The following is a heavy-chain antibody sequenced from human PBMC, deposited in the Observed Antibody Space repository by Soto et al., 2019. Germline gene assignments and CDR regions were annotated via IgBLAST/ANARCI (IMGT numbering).Heavy chain of an antibody. CDR1: GYTFASYA. V-gene: IGHV1-18*01. Sequence: QVQLVQSGAEVKKPGASVRVSCKASGYTFASYAISSVRQAPGQGLEWMGGIFTHNGNTYYAQKVQGRVSLTRDTSTSTVYMELGDPRSDDTAVYSCARGEMVSHPFPDYWGHGTLVVVCS. D-gene: IGHD2-8*01. CDR3: ARGEMVSHPFPDY. J-gene: IGHJ4*01. CDR2: IFTHNGNT.